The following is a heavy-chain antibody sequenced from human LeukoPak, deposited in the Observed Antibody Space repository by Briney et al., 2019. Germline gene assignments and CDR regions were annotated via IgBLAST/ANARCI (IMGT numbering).Heavy chain of an antibody. CDR2: IYYSGST. Sequence: SETLSLTCSVSGGSITNTIYYWGWIRQPPGRGLEWIGSIYYSGSTYYNPSLKSRVTISVDTSKNQFSLKLSSVTAADTAVYYCARGRYFGLVLVDYWGQGTLVTVSS. CDR1: GGSITNTIYY. CDR3: ARGRYFGLVLVDY. V-gene: IGHV4-39*07. J-gene: IGHJ4*02. D-gene: IGHD3/OR15-3a*01.